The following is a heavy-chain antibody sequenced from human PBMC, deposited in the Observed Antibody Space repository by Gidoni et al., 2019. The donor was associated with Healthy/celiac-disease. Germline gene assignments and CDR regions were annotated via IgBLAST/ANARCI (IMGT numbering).Heavy chain of an antibody. CDR2: ISSSSSYT. CDR3: ARDFSGYSSGWYTFDY. V-gene: IGHV3-11*05. Sequence: QVQLVESGGGLVKPGGSLRLSCAASGFTFSDYYMSWMRQAPGKGLEWVSYISSSSSYTNYADSVKGRFTISRDNAKNSLYLQMNSLRAEDTAVYYCARDFSGYSSGWYTFDYWGQGTLVTVSS. CDR1: GFTFSDYY. J-gene: IGHJ4*02. D-gene: IGHD6-19*01.